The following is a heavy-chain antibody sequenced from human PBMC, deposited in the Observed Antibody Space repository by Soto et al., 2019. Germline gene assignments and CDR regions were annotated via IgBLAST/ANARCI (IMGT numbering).Heavy chain of an antibody. CDR1: GYTFTSYG. J-gene: IGHJ5*02. CDR2: ISAYNGNT. Sequence: ASVKVSCKASGYTFTSYGISWVRQAPGQGLEWMGWISAYNGNTNYAQKLQGRVTMTTDTSTSTAYMELRSLRSDDTAVYYCAREIDGITIFGVVTRGWFDPWGQGTLVTVSS. D-gene: IGHD3-3*01. CDR3: AREIDGITIFGVVTRGWFDP. V-gene: IGHV1-18*01.